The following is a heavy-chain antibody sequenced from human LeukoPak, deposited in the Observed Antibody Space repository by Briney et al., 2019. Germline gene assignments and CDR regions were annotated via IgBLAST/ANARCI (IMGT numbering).Heavy chain of an antibody. V-gene: IGHV3-23*01. Sequence: PGRSLRLSCAASGFTFSSYAMSWVRQAPGKGLEWVSAISGSGGSTYYADSVKGRFTISRDNSKNTLYLQMNSLRAEDTAVYYCAKDYYDSSGYHFDYWGQGTLVTVSS. J-gene: IGHJ4*02. CDR1: GFTFSSYA. D-gene: IGHD3-22*01. CDR2: ISGSGGST. CDR3: AKDYYDSSGYHFDY.